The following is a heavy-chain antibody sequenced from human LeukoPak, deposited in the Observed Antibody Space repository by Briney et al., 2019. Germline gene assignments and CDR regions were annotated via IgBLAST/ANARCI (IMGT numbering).Heavy chain of an antibody. Sequence: ASVKVSCKASGYTFTGYYMHRVRQAPGQGLEWMGWINPNSGGTNYAQKFQGRVTMTRDTSISTAYMELSRLRSDDTAVYYCARDVQQLAPFDYWGQGTLVTVSS. V-gene: IGHV1-2*02. D-gene: IGHD6-13*01. CDR1: GYTFTGYY. CDR2: INPNSGGT. J-gene: IGHJ4*02. CDR3: ARDVQQLAPFDY.